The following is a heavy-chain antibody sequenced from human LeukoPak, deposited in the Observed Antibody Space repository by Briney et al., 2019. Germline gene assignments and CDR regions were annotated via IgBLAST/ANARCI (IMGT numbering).Heavy chain of an antibody. CDR1: GFSLSTSGVG. CDR2: LDWDNKK. J-gene: IGHJ4*02. CDR3: ARMATTDNFDS. D-gene: IGHD4-17*01. Sequence: SGPTLVKPTQTLTLTCTFSGFSLSTSGVGVGWLRQPPGKPLEWLALLDWDNKKYYSTSLKTRLTISKDSSENQVVLTMTNMDPVDTATYYCARMATTDNFDSWGQGILVTVSS. V-gene: IGHV2-70*01.